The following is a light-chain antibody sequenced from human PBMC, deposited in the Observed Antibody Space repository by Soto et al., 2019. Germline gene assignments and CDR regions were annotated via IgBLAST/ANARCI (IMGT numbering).Light chain of an antibody. J-gene: IGKJ3*01. CDR2: DAS. Sequence: EIVLTQSPDTLSLSPGERATLSCRASQSVGSSLAWYQQKPGQAPRLLIYDASNRATGIPARFRGSGSGTDFTLTISSLEPEDFAVYYCQQRSNWPPEVTFGPGTKVDIK. V-gene: IGKV3-11*01. CDR1: QSVGSS. CDR3: QQRSNWPPEVT.